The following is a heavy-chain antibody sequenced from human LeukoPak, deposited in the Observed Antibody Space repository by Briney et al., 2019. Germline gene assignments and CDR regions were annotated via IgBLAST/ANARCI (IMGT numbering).Heavy chain of an antibody. D-gene: IGHD3-22*01. J-gene: IGHJ4*02. CDR2: ISSGGSTI. Sequence: PGGSLRLSCAASGFTFSSYEMNWVRQAPGKGLEGVSYISSGGSTIYYADSVKGRFTISRDNAKNSLYLQLNSLRAEDTAVYYCTGGLRYYDSSGYPYWGQGTLVTVSS. CDR1: GFTFSSYE. V-gene: IGHV3-48*03. CDR3: TGGLRYYDSSGYPY.